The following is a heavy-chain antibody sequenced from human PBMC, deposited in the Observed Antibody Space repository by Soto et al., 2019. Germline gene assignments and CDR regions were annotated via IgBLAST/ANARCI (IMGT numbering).Heavy chain of an antibody. CDR3: AKDLAPQGSDMDY. V-gene: IGHV3-23*01. CDR2: ISGGGERT. Sequence: GGSLRLSCAASGFIFSNYAMSWVRQAPGRGLQWVSTISGGGERTYHADSVKGRFTISRDNSKNTLVLQMNSLRDENTAVYYWAKDLAPQGSDMDYWGQGTLVTVSS. J-gene: IGHJ4*02. CDR1: GFIFSNYA. D-gene: IGHD6-25*01.